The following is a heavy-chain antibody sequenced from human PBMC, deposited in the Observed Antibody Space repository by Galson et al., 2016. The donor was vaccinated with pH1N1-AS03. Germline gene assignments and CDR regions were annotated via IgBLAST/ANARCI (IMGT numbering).Heavy chain of an antibody. V-gene: IGHV4-34*01. J-gene: IGHJ3*01. Sequence: LSLTCAIYRGSFSNYYWTWIRQPPGKGREWIGEINYVGSTNYNPSFNSRVTIPVDTSKMQFSLSMSSVTAADTAVYFCARIRGRRRLNRMPGVMYGFDLWGEGSTVIVSS. CDR2: INYVGST. CDR1: RGSFSNYY. CDR3: ARIRGRRRLNRMPGVMYGFDL. D-gene: IGHD3-16*01.